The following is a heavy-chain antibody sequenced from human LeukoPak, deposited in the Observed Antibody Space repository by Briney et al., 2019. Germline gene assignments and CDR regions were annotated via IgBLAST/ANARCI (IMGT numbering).Heavy chain of an antibody. V-gene: IGHV4-30-2*01. CDR2: IYHSGST. CDR1: GGSISSGGYC. CDR3: ARWVTTEYYFDY. Sequence: PSETLSLTCAVSGGSISSGGYCWSWIRQPPGKGLEWIGYIYHSGSTYYNPSLKSRVTISVDRSKNQFSLKLSSVTAAGTAVYYCARWVTTEYYFDYWGQGTLVTVSS. J-gene: IGHJ4*02. D-gene: IGHD4-17*01.